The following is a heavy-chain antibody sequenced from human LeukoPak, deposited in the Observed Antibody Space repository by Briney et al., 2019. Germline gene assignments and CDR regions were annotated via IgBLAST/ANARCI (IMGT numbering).Heavy chain of an antibody. CDR1: GYTFTSYY. Sequence: GASVKVSCKASGYTFTSYYMHWVRQAPGQGLEWMGIINPSGGSTSYVQKFQGRVTMTRDTSTSTVYMELSSLRSEDTAVYYCAKGRSGYYYLDYWGQGTLVTVSS. V-gene: IGHV1-46*01. J-gene: IGHJ4*02. CDR3: AKGRSGYYYLDY. CDR2: INPSGGST. D-gene: IGHD3-22*01.